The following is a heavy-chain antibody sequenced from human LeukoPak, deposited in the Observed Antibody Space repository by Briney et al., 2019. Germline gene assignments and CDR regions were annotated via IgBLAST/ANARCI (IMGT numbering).Heavy chain of an antibody. CDR2: ISWDSNNI. CDR1: GFIFDEPA. CDR3: AKAVAAPGAFDI. J-gene: IGHJ3*02. D-gene: IGHD6-19*01. Sequence: GRSLGLSCAASGFIFDEPAMHWVRQAPGKGLEWVSGISWDSNNIIYADSVKGRFTISRDNAKNSLYLQMNSLRAEDTALYYCAKAVAAPGAFDIWGQGTVVTVSS. V-gene: IGHV3-9*01.